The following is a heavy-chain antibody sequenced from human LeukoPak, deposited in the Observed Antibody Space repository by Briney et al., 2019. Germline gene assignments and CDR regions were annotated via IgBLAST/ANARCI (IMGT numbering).Heavy chain of an antibody. CDR1: GFTFSSSA. CDR3: ARDGLDFWSGYPTYYFDY. CDR2: INNVGSHI. D-gene: IGHD3-3*01. Sequence: PGGSLRLSCAASGFTFSSSAMNWVRQAPGKGLEWVSSINNVGSHIYYADSVKGRFTISRDNAKNSLYLQMNSLRAEDTAVYYCARDGLDFWSGYPTYYFDYWGQGTLVTVSS. V-gene: IGHV3-21*01. J-gene: IGHJ4*02.